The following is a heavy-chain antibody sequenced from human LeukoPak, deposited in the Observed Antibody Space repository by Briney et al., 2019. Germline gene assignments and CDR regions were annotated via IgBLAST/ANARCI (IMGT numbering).Heavy chain of an antibody. J-gene: IGHJ4*02. V-gene: IGHV3-21*01. D-gene: IGHD3-22*01. CDR2: ISSSSSYI. Sequence: GGSLRLSCAAPGFTFSSYSMNWVRQAPGKGLEWVSSISSSSSYIYYADSVKGRFTISRDNAKNSLYLQMNSLRAEDTAVYYCARGGYYYDSSGYFWGQGTLVTVSS. CDR3: ARGGYYYDSSGYF. CDR1: GFTFSSYS.